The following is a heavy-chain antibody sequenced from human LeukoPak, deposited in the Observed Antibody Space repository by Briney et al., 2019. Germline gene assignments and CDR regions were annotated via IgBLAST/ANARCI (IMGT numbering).Heavy chain of an antibody. V-gene: IGHV3-7*03. J-gene: IGHJ4*02. CDR2: IKQDGSEK. D-gene: IGHD6-19*01. CDR3: AKAQEWLAFPGDSLDY. CDR1: GFTFSGYW. Sequence: GGSLRLSCAASGFTFSGYWMSWLRQAPGKGLEWVANIKQDGSEKYYVDSVKGRFTISRDNSKNSVYLQMHSLRAEDTAIYYCAKAQEWLAFPGDSLDYWGQGALVTVSS.